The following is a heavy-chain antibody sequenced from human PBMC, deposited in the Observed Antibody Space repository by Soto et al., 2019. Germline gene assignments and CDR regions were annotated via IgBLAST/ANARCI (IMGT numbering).Heavy chain of an antibody. CDR2: INPNSGGT. Sequence: ASVKVSCNASGYTFTGYYMHWVRQAPGQGLEWMGWINPNSGGTNYAQKFQGWVTMTRDTSISTAYMELSRLRSDDTAVYYGARDEDHSGSSFFDYWGQGTLVTVSS. V-gene: IGHV1-2*04. D-gene: IGHD1-26*01. CDR3: ARDEDHSGSSFFDY. J-gene: IGHJ4*02. CDR1: GYTFTGYY.